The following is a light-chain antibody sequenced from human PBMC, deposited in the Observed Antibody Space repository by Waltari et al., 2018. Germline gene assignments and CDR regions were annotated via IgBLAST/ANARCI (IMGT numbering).Light chain of an antibody. CDR3: QQYDNLPRGT. V-gene: IGKV1-33*01. CDR2: DAS. J-gene: IGKJ5*01. CDR1: QDISNY. Sequence: DIQMTQSPSSLSASVGDRVTITCQASQDISNYLNWYQQKPGKAPKLLIYDASNLETGVPSRFSGSGSVTDFTFTISSLQPEDIATYYCQQYDNLPRGTFGQGTRLEIK.